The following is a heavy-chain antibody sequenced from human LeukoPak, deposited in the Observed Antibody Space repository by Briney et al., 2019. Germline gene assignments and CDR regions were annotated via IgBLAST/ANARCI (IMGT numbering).Heavy chain of an antibody. Sequence: ASVKVSCKASGYTLTGYYMDWVGQAPGKGLEGMGWINPNSGGTNYAQKFQGRVTMTRDTSISTAYMELSRLRSDDTAVYYCARERDTAMVTGDAFDIWGQGTMVTVSS. D-gene: IGHD5-18*01. V-gene: IGHV1-2*02. J-gene: IGHJ3*02. CDR2: INPNSGGT. CDR3: ARERDTAMVTGDAFDI. CDR1: GYTLTGYY.